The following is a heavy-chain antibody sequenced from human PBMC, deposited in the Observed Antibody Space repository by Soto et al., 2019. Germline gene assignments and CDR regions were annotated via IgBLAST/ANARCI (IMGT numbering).Heavy chain of an antibody. CDR2: MNPDSGDT. CDR3: ARGPSPVVRVLERFPMDV. J-gene: IGHJ6*02. Sequence: ASVKVSCKASGYTFTSYDINWVRQATGQGLEWMGWMNPDSGDTGYAQKFQGRVTMTRNTSISTAYMELSSLRSEDTAVYYCARGPSPVVRVLERFPMDVWGQGTRFPVSS. V-gene: IGHV1-8*01. D-gene: IGHD3-3*01. CDR1: GYTFTSYD.